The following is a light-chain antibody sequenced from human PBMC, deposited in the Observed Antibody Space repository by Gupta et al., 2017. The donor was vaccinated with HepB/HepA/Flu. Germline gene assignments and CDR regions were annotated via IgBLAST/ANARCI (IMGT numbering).Light chain of an antibody. CDR3: AAWNDSLNGVL. Sequence: QTVLPQPPSASGTPGQRVTLSCSGSRSNIGSNTVNWYQQFPGTAPNPLIYSNNQRPSGAPDRFSGSKSGTSVSLAISALQSEDEADYYCAAWNDSLNGVLFGGGTKLTVL. CDR2: SNN. CDR1: RSNIGSNT. J-gene: IGLJ2*01. V-gene: IGLV1-44*01.